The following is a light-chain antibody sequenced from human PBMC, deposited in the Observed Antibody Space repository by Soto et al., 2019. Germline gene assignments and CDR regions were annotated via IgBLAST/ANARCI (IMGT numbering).Light chain of an antibody. V-gene: IGLV1-40*01. J-gene: IGLJ2*01. Sequence: QSVLTQPPSVSGAPGQRVTISCTGSSSNIGAGSDVHWYQQLPGTAPKLLIYGNSNRPSGVPDRFAGSKSGTSAALAIAGLQAEDEADYYCQSYDSRLRGSVVFGGGAKLPVL. CDR1: SSNIGAGSD. CDR2: GNS. CDR3: QSYDSRLRGSVV.